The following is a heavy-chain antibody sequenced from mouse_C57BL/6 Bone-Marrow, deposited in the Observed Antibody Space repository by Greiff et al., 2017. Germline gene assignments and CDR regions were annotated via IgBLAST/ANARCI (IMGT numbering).Heavy chain of an antibody. CDR2: IYPTSGRT. CDR1: GYTFTSYW. CDR3: ARSGPLGRSFDY. Sequence: QVQLQQPGAELVKPGASVKMSCKASGYTFTSYWITWVKQRPGQGLEWIGDIYPTSGRTNYNEKFKSKAILTVDTSSTTAYMQRSSLTSEDSAVFYCARSGPLGRSFDYWGQGTTLTVSS. D-gene: IGHD4-1*01. J-gene: IGHJ2*01. V-gene: IGHV1-55*01.